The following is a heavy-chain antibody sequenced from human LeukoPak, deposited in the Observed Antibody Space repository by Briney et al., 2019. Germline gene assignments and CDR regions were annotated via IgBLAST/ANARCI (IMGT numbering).Heavy chain of an antibody. CDR2: IIPIFGTA. Sequence: SVKVSCKASGGTFSSYAISWVRQAPGQGLEWMGGIIPIFGTANYAQKFQGRVTITADESTSTAYMELSSLRSEDTAVYYCAREDYYDSSGYYDYWGQGTLVTVSS. J-gene: IGHJ4*02. CDR3: AREDYYDSSGYYDY. CDR1: GGTFSSYA. D-gene: IGHD3-22*01. V-gene: IGHV1-69*13.